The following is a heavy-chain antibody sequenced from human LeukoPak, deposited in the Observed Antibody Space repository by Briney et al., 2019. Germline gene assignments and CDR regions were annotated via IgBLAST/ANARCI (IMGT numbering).Heavy chain of an antibody. CDR2: FDLEDGET. CDR3: ATAPIGAVAGTFFDY. Sequence: ASVKVSFKVSGYTLTELSMHWVRQAPGQGLGWMGGFDLEDGETIYAQKFQGRVTMTEDTSTDTAYMELSSVRSEDTAVYYCATAPIGAVAGTFFDYWGQGTLVTVSS. V-gene: IGHV1-24*01. J-gene: IGHJ4*02. CDR1: GYTLTELS. D-gene: IGHD6-19*01.